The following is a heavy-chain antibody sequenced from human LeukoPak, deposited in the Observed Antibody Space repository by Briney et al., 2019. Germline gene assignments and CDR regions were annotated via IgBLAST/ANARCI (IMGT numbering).Heavy chain of an antibody. Sequence: PGRSLRLSCAASGFTFSSYGMHWVRQAPGKGLEWVAVIWYDGSNKYYADSVKGRFTISRDNSKNTLYLQMNSLRAEDTAVYYCAKDSKGPFDYWGQGTLVTVSS. CDR2: IWYDGSNK. D-gene: IGHD3-3*02. CDR1: GFTFSSYG. CDR3: AKDSKGPFDY. J-gene: IGHJ4*02. V-gene: IGHV3-33*06.